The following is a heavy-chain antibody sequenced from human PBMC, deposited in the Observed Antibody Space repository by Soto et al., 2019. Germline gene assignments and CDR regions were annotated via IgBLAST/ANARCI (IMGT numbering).Heavy chain of an antibody. J-gene: IGHJ6*02. V-gene: IGHV3-23*01. CDR2: ISVSGGGT. CDR1: GFTLSDYW. CDR3: AKPGIAHYYGMDV. Sequence: GGSLRLSCAASGFTLSDYWMHWVRQVPGKGLQWVSAISVSGGGTYYADSVKGRFTISRDNSKNTLYLQMNSLRAEDAAVYYCAKPGIAHYYGMDVWGQGTTVTVSS. D-gene: IGHD6-13*01.